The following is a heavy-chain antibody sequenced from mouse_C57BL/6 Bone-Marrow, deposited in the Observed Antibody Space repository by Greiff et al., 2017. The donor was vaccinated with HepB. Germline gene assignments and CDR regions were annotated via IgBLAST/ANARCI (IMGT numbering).Heavy chain of an antibody. CDR3: ARGRGRWFLFDY. CDR1: GYTFTSYT. D-gene: IGHD2-3*01. CDR2: INPSSGYT. J-gene: IGHJ2*01. V-gene: IGHV1-4*01. Sequence: VKLQQSGAELARPGASVKMSCKASGYTFTSYTMHWVKQRPGQGLEWIGYINPSSGYTKYNQKFKDKATLTADKSSSTAYMQLSSLTSEDSAVYYCARGRGRWFLFDYWGQGTTLTVSS.